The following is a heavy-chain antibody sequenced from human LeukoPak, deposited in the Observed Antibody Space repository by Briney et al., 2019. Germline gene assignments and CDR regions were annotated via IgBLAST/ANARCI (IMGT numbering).Heavy chain of an antibody. J-gene: IGHJ4*02. CDR1: GFTFSSYS. CDR3: ARDLEVPRPFDC. CDR2: ISSSSSTI. D-gene: IGHD1-1*01. Sequence: PGGSLRLPCAASGFTFSSYSMNWVRQAPGKGLEWVSYISSSSSTIYYADSVKGRLTISRDNAKNSLCLQMNSLRAEDTAVYYCARDLEVPRPFDCWGQGTLVTVSS. V-gene: IGHV3-48*01.